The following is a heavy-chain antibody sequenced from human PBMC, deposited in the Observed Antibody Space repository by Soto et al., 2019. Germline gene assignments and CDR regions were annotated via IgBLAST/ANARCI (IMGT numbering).Heavy chain of an antibody. D-gene: IGHD5-18*01. CDR2: VSSAGSTK. CDR1: GFIFCNYG. V-gene: IGHV3-30*18. Sequence: QVQLVESGGGVVQPERSLRLSCAASGFIFCNYGMHWVRQAPGKGLEWVAVVSSAGSTKYYADSVKGRFTISRDNSKNTVFLQMNSLRAEDTAVYYCAKDLGYSYGGFFDYWGQGTLVTVSS. J-gene: IGHJ4*02. CDR3: AKDLGYSYGGFFDY.